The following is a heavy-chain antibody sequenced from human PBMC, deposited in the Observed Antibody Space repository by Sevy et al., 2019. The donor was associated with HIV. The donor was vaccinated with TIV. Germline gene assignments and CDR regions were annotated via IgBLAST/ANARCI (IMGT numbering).Heavy chain of an antibody. V-gene: IGHV3-23*01. CDR3: AREGCTRPHDY. D-gene: IGHD2-8*01. CDR2: LSFGCGKI. CDR1: GFAFYDYS. Sequence: GGCLRLSCAASGFAFYDYSMSWIRQAPGKGLEWVATLSFGCGKINYADSVKGRFTISRDNSKNSFYLQMDNLRVEVTALYYCAREGCTRPHDYWGQGTRVTVSS. J-gene: IGHJ4*02.